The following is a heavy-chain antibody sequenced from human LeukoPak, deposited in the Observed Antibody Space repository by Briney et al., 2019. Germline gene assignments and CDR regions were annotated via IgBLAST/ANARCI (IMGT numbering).Heavy chain of an antibody. CDR3: TKQGPRWLLPEADIDY. CDR2: IKSKTDGGTT. D-gene: IGHD5-24*01. V-gene: IGHV3-15*01. J-gene: IGHJ4*02. Sequence: KTGGSLRLSCAASGFTFSNAWMSWVRQAPGKGLEWVGRIKSKTDGGTTDYAAPVKGRFTISRDDSKNTLYLQMNSLKTEDTAVYYCTKQGPRWLLPEADIDYWGQGTLVTVSS. CDR1: GFTFSNAW.